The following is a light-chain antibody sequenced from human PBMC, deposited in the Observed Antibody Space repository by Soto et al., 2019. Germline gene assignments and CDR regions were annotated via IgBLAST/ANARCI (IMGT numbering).Light chain of an antibody. Sequence: EIVMTQSPATLSVSPGERATLSCRASQSVSSNLAWYQQKPGQASRLLIYGASTRATGIPARFSGSGSGTEFTLTISSLQSEDFAVYYCQQYNNWPGTFGQGTKVDIK. J-gene: IGKJ1*01. CDR2: GAS. V-gene: IGKV3-15*01. CDR3: QQYNNWPGT. CDR1: QSVSSN.